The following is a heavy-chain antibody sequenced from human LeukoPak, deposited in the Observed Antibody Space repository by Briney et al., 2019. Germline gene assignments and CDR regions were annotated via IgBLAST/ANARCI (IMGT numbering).Heavy chain of an antibody. Sequence: PGGSLRLSCAASGFTVSDTFMNWVRQAPGEGLEWVSVIHSGGFTYYADSVEGRFTISRDISKNTVNLQMNSLRAEDTAVYYCARDMIEVGGAAFDIWGQGIMVTVSS. CDR1: GFTVSDTF. V-gene: IGHV3-53*01. J-gene: IGHJ3*02. CDR3: ARDMIEVGGAAFDI. CDR2: IHSGGFT. D-gene: IGHD2-2*01.